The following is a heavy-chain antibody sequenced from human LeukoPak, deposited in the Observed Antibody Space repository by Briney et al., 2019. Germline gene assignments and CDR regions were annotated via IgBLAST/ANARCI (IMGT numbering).Heavy chain of an antibody. Sequence: SETLSLTCTVSGGSISSSSYYWGWIRQPPGKGLEWIGSIYYSGSTYYNPSLKSRVTISVDTSKNQFSLKLSSVTAADTAVYYCARHPAANSWFDPWGQGTLVTVSS. CDR1: GGSISSSSYY. J-gene: IGHJ5*02. D-gene: IGHD2-2*01. V-gene: IGHV4-39*01. CDR2: IYYSGST. CDR3: ARHPAANSWFDP.